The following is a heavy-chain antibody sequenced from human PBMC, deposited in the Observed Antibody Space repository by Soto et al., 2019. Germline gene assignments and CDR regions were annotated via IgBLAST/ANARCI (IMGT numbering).Heavy chain of an antibody. J-gene: IGHJ6*02. Sequence: QVQLVQSGAEVKKPGASVKVSCKASGYTFTGYYMHWVRQAPGQGLEWMGWINPNSGGTNYAQKFQCGVYITRDTSISSANMEMSRLRADDTAVYYCERGGYCSGGSCYPLLGGMDVWGQGTTVTVSS. D-gene: IGHD2-15*01. CDR2: INPNSGGT. CDR3: ERGGYCSGGSCYPLLGGMDV. CDR1: GYTFTGYY. V-gene: IGHV1-2*02.